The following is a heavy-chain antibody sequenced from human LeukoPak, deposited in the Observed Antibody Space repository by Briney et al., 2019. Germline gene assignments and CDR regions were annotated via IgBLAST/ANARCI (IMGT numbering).Heavy chain of an antibody. D-gene: IGHD3-3*01. J-gene: IGHJ6*03. V-gene: IGHV3-15*01. CDR3: TILEWLLSPFYYYYYYMDV. CDR2: IKSKTDGGTT. CDR1: GFTFSNAW. Sequence: PGGSLRLSCAAPGFTFSNAWMSWVRQAPGKGLEWVGRIKSKTDGGTTDYAAPVKGRFTISRDDSKNTLYLQMNSLKTEDTAVYYCTILEWLLSPFYYYYYYMDVWGKGTTVTVSS.